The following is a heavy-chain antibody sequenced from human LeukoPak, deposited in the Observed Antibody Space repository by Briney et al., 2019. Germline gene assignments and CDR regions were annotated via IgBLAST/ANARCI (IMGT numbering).Heavy chain of an antibody. J-gene: IGHJ4*02. CDR3: AGRAGEYSHPYDY. Sequence: PGGSLRLSCTVSGFTVSRNSMSWVRQAPGKGLEWVSFIYSGGNTHYSDSVKGRFTISRDNSKNTLYLQMNSLRAEDTAVYYCAGRAGEYSHPYDYWGQGTLVTVSS. CDR2: IYSGGNT. V-gene: IGHV3-53*01. CDR1: GFTVSRNS. D-gene: IGHD4-17*01.